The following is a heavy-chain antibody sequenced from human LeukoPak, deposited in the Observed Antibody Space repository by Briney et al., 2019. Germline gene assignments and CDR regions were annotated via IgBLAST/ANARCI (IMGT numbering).Heavy chain of an antibody. CDR3: ARDFCTNGVCYYFDY. Sequence: SETLSLTCTVSGYSISSNYYWGWIRQPPGKGLEWLGTIYHSGSTYHNPSLKSRVTMSVDTSKNQFSLKLRSVTAADTAVYYCARDFCTNGVCYYFDYWGQGTLVTVSS. CDR2: IYHSGST. D-gene: IGHD2-8*01. V-gene: IGHV4-38-2*02. CDR1: GYSISSNYY. J-gene: IGHJ4*02.